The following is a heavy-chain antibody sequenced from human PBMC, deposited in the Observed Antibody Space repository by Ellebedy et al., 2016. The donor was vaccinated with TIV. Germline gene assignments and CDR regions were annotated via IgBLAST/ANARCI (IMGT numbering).Heavy chain of an antibody. D-gene: IGHD5-24*01. Sequence: GGSLRLXXAASGFTFSSYNMTWVRQAPGKGLDWVSAVSANGGSTYYADSVKGRFTISRDNSKNTLYLQMNSLRAEDTAVYYCAKDRYTDRGRYFDYWGQGTLVTVSS. CDR3: AKDRYTDRGRYFDY. V-gene: IGHV3-23*01. CDR1: GFTFSSYN. CDR2: VSANGGST. J-gene: IGHJ4*02.